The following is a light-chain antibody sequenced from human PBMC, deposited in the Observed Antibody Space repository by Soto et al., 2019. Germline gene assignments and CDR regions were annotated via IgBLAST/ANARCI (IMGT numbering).Light chain of an antibody. V-gene: IGKV1-5*03. CDR1: QSISSW. CDR2: KAS. CDR3: QQYKSHSGYT. Sequence: DIQMTQSPSTLSASVGDRVTITCLASQSISSWLAWYQQRPGKAPKLLIYKASTLESGVPSRFSGRGSGTEFTLTISSLHPDDFAIYYCQQYKSHSGYTFGQGTKLEI. J-gene: IGKJ2*01.